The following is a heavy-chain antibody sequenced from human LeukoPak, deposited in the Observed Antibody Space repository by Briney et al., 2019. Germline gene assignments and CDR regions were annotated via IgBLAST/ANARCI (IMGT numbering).Heavy chain of an antibody. D-gene: IGHD3-10*01. CDR3: ARYYYGSGSDDYYYGMDV. CDR2: MSPNSGNT. CDR1: GYTFTSYD. Sequence: ASVKVSCKASGYTFTSYDINWVRQATGQGLEWMGWMSPNSGNTGYAQKFQGRVTMTRNTSISTAYMELSSLRSEDTAVYYCARYYYGSGSDDYYYGMDVWGQGTTVTVSS. J-gene: IGHJ6*02. V-gene: IGHV1-8*01.